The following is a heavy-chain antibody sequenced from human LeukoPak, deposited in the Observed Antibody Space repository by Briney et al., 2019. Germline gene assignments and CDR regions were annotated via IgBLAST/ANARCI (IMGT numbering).Heavy chain of an antibody. J-gene: IGHJ4*02. V-gene: IGHV3-48*03. Sequence: QPGGSLRLSCAASGFTFSSYEMNWVRQAPGKGLEWISYISSSGSTIYYADSVKGRFTISRDNAKNSLYLQMNSLRAEDTAVYYCASSYYYDSSGYYHQNHCFDYWGQGTLVTVSS. D-gene: IGHD3-22*01. CDR1: GFTFSSYE. CDR3: ASSYYYDSSGYYHQNHCFDY. CDR2: ISSSGSTI.